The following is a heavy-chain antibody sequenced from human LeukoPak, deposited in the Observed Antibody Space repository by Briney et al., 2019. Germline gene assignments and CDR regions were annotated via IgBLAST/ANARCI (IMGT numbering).Heavy chain of an antibody. CDR2: IYHSGST. CDR1: GYSIRSGDY. J-gene: IGHJ4*02. CDR3: ARAPNYDFWSGYLDY. D-gene: IGHD3-3*01. V-gene: IGHV4-38-2*02. Sequence: SETLSLTCTVSGYSIRSGDYWGWIRQPPGKGLEWIGNIYHSGSTYYNPSLKSRVIISVDTSKNHFSLKLSSVTAADTAVYYCARAPNYDFWSGYLDYWGQGTLVTVSS.